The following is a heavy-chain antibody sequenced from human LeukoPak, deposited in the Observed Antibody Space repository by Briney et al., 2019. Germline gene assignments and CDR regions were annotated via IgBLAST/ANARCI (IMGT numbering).Heavy chain of an antibody. J-gene: IGHJ4*02. CDR1: GFTFSSYA. V-gene: IGHV3-64*01. CDR2: ISTNGVGT. CDR3: ARWSSTSCYDY. D-gene: IGHD2-2*01. Sequence: PGRSLRLSCAASGFTFSSYAMHWVRQAPGKGLEYVSAISTNGVGTYYANSVKGRFTISRDNSKNTLYLQMGSLRAEDMAVYYCARWSSTSCYDYWGQGTLVTVSS.